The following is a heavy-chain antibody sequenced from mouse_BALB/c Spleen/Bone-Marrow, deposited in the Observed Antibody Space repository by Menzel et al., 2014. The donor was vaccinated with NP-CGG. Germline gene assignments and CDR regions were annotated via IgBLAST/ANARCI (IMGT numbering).Heavy chain of an antibody. Sequence: VQLQQSGAEVVRPGTSVKVPCKASGYDFTSYLIEWIKQRPRQGLEWIGVINPGSGGSNYNEKFTGKATLTVDKSSSTAYMQLSSLTSDDSAVHFCARNANWLFTYWGQGTLVTVSA. CDR3: ARNANWLFTY. V-gene: IGHV1-54*01. D-gene: IGHD4-1*01. J-gene: IGHJ3*01. CDR2: INPGSGGS. CDR1: GYDFTSYL.